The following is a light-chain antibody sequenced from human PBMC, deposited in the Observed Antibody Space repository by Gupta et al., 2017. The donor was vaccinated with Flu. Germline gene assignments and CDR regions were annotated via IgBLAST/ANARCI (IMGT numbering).Light chain of an antibody. CDR2: GAS. J-gene: IGKJ1*01. Sequence: ELVLTQSPGTLSSSPGQRATVSCRASQSVSSSYLAWYQQKPGQAPRLLIYGASRRATGIPDRFSGSGSGTDFTLTISRLEPEDFAVYYCQQYGSSLTWTFGQGTKVEIK. CDR1: QSVSSSY. V-gene: IGKV3-20*01. CDR3: QQYGSSLTWT.